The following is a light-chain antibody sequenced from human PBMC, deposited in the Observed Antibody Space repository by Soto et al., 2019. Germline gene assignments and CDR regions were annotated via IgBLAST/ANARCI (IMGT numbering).Light chain of an antibody. CDR2: LNSDGSH. Sequence: QPVLTQSPSASASLGASVKLTCTLSSGHSNYAIAWHQQQSEKGPRYLMKLNSDGSHSKGDGIPDRFSGSSSGAERYLTIASLQSEDEADYYCQTWGSGIVVFGGGTKLTVL. CDR1: SGHSNYA. V-gene: IGLV4-69*01. J-gene: IGLJ2*01. CDR3: QTWGSGIVV.